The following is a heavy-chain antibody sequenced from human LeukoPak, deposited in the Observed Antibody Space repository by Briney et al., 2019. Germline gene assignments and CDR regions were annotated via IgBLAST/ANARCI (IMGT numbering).Heavy chain of an antibody. D-gene: IGHD6-13*01. V-gene: IGHV4-30-2*01. CDR1: GGSISSGGYY. CDR2: IYHSGST. Sequence: PSQTLSLTCTVSGGSISSGGYYWSWVRQPPGKGLEWIGEIYHSGSTNYNPSLKSRVTISVDKSKNQFSLKLSSVTAADTAVYYCARAKYSSSWYVSGFDYWGQGTLVTVSS. J-gene: IGHJ4*02. CDR3: ARAKYSSSWYVSGFDY.